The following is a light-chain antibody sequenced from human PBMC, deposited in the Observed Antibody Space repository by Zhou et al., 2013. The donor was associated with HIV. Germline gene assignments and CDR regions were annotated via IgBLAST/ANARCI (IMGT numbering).Light chain of an antibody. J-gene: IGLJ3*02. CDR2: ANN. CDR3: QSYDSSLTASL. CDR1: SSNIGRNT. Sequence: QSVLTQPPSASGTPGQRIXISCSGGSSNIGRNTVNWYQKLPGTAPKVVIYANNNRPSGVPDRFSGSKSGTSASLAITGLRPEDEADYYCQSYDSSLTASLFGGGTKVTVL. V-gene: IGLV1-40*01.